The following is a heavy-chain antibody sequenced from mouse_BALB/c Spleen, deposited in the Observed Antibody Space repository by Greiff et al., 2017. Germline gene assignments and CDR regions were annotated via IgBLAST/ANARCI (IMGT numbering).Heavy chain of an antibody. CDR2: ISSGSSTI. CDR1: GFTFSSFG. CDR3: ARSTMITTESFAY. Sequence: EVMLVESGGGLVQPGGSRKLSCAASGFTFSSFGMHWVRQAPEKGLEWVAYISSGSSTIYYADTVKGRFTISRDNPKNTLFLQMTSLRSEDTAMYYCARSTMITTESFAYWGQGTLVTVSA. V-gene: IGHV5-17*02. J-gene: IGHJ3*01. D-gene: IGHD2-4*01.